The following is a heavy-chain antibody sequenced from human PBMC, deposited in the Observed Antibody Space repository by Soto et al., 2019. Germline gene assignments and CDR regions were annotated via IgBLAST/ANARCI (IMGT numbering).Heavy chain of an antibody. V-gene: IGHV4-30-4*01. D-gene: IGHD1-1*01. J-gene: IGHJ6*02. CDR2: IFYRGAT. CDR1: GDSISNGDSY. CDR3: DRDTTPSYYYGMDV. Sequence: SETLSLTCTVSGDSISNGDSYWSWIRQPPGKGLEWIGFIFYRGATYYNPSLKSRVTISVDASKNHFSLSLSSVTAADTAVYYCDRDTTPSYYYGMDVWGQGTTVTVSS.